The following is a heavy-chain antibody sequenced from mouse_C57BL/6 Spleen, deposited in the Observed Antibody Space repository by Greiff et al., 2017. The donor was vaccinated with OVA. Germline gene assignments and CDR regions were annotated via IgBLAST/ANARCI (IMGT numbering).Heavy chain of an antibody. CDR2: IYPGSGST. CDR1: GYTFTSYW. CDR3: ARRDYGNAMDY. D-gene: IGHD1-1*01. Sequence: QVQLQQPGAELVKPGASVKMSCKASGYTFTSYWITWVKQRPGQGLEWIGDIYPGSGSTNYNEKFKSKATLTVDTPSSTAYMQLSSLTSEDSAVYYCARRDYGNAMDYWGQGTSVTVSS. V-gene: IGHV1-55*01. J-gene: IGHJ4*01.